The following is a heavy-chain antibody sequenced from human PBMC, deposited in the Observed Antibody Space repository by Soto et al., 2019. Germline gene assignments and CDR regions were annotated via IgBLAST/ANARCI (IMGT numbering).Heavy chain of an antibody. Sequence: ASVKVSCKASGYTFISYYMHWVRQAPGQGLEWMGRINPYTNNTNYEQKLQGRVTMTTDTSTSTAYMELRSLRSDDTAVYYCARDGTKQWLVRDAFDIWGQGTMVTVSS. D-gene: IGHD6-19*01. V-gene: IGHV1-18*04. J-gene: IGHJ3*02. CDR2: INPYTNNT. CDR1: GYTFISYY. CDR3: ARDGTKQWLVRDAFDI.